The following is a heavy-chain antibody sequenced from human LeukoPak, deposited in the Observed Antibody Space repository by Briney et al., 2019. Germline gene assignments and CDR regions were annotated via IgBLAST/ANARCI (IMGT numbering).Heavy chain of an antibody. CDR1: GGSISNYY. D-gene: IGHD2-2*02. Sequence: SETLSLTCTVSGGSISNYYWNWIRQPPGKGLEWIGYVSYSGSTNYNPSLKSRVTISLYTSKNQFSLILNSVTAADTAVYYCARTPRYCSSTSCYTIDYWGQGTLVTVSS. V-gene: IGHV4-59*01. CDR2: VSYSGST. J-gene: IGHJ4*02. CDR3: ARTPRYCSSTSCYTIDY.